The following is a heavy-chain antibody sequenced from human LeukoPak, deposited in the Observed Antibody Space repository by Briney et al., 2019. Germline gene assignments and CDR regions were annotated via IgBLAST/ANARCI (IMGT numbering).Heavy chain of an antibody. CDR1: GFTFSGYY. D-gene: IGHD5-12*01. J-gene: IGHJ6*03. CDR3: ARVSDIVATDRYCYMDV. V-gene: IGHV3-11*01. CDR2: ISSSGSTI. Sequence: PGGSLRLSCAASGFTFSGYYMSWIRQAPGKGLEGVSYISSSGSTIYYADSVKGRFTISRDNAKNSLYLQMNSLRAEDTAVYYCARVSDIVATDRYCYMDVWGKGTTVTVSS.